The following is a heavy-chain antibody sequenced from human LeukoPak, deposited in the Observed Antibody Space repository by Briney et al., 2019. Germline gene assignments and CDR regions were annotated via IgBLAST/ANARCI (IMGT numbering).Heavy chain of an antibody. CDR2: ISSGTSYI. D-gene: IGHD3-22*01. CDR1: GFTFNTYT. CDR3: ANDDSSGYYFVLADHLYSQH. Sequence: GGSLRLSCAASGFTFNTYTMNWVRQAPGKGLEWVSSISSGTSYIYYADSVKGRFTISRDNAKNSLYLQMNSLRAEDTAVYYCANDDSSGYYFVLADHLYSQHWGQGTLVTVSS. V-gene: IGHV3-21*04. J-gene: IGHJ1*01.